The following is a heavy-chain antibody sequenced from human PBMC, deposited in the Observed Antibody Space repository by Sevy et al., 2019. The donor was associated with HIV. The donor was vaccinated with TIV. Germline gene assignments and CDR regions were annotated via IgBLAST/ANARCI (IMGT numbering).Heavy chain of an antibody. V-gene: IGHV4-59*08. CDR1: DDSINSYY. D-gene: IGHD2-2*01. Sequence: SETPSLTCSVSDDSINSYYWSWIRQPPGKGLEWIGYIYNNIGSTSYNPSLPSRVTISVDTSKNHFSLKLTSVTAADTAIYYCARGAVVIGTAATPVLDFWGLGSLVTVSS. CDR3: ARGAVVIGTAATPVLDF. CDR2: IYNNIGST. J-gene: IGHJ4*02.